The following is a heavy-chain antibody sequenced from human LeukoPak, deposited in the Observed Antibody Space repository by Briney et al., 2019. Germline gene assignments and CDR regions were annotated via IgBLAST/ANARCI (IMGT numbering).Heavy chain of an antibody. D-gene: IGHD6-13*01. CDR1: GGTFSSYA. J-gene: IGHJ4*02. Sequence: SVKVSCKASGGTFSSYAISWVRQAPGQGLEWMGGIIPIFGTANYAQKFQGRVTIPADESTSTAYMELSSLRSEDTAVYYCASDSSSWSFDYWGQGTLVSVSS. CDR2: IIPIFGTA. V-gene: IGHV1-69*13. CDR3: ASDSSSWSFDY.